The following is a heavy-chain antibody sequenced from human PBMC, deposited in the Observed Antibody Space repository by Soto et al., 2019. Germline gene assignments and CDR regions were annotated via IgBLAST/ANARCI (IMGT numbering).Heavy chain of an antibody. J-gene: IGHJ3*02. CDR1: GFTFSSYG. V-gene: IGHV3-30*18. CDR2: ISYDGSNK. D-gene: IGHD4-17*01. Sequence: QVQLVESGGGVVQPGRSLRLSCAASGFTFSSYGMHWVRQAPGKGLEWVAVISYDGSNKYYAESVKGRFTISRDNSKNTLYLQMTSLRAEDTAVYYCAKELETTVNDDAFDIWGQGTMVTVSS. CDR3: AKELETTVNDDAFDI.